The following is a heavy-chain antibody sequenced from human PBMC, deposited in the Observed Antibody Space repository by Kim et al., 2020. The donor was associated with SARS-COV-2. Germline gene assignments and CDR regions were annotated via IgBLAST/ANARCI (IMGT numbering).Heavy chain of an antibody. CDR1: GYTLTELS. J-gene: IGHJ4*02. Sequence: ASVKVSCKVSGYTLTELSMHWVRQAPGKGLEWMGGFDPEDGETIYAQKFQGRVTMTEDTSTDTAYMELSSLRSEDTAVYYCATSGGGSGIFDFDYWGQGTLVTVSS. CDR2: FDPEDGET. D-gene: IGHD3-10*01. V-gene: IGHV1-24*01. CDR3: ATSGGGSGIFDFDY.